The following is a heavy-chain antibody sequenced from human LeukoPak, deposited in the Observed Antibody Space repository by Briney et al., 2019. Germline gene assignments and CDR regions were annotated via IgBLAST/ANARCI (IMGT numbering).Heavy chain of an antibody. D-gene: IGHD6-19*01. CDR1: GFTFSSYA. CDR2: ISYDGSNK. V-gene: IGHV3-30-3*01. Sequence: PGGSPRLSCAASGFTFSSYAMHWVRQAPGKGLEWVAVISYDGSNKYYADSVKGRFTISRDNSKNTLYLQMNSLRAEDTAVYYCARGSTDIGLGDFDYWGQGTLVTVSS. CDR3: ARGSTDIGLGDFDY. J-gene: IGHJ4*02.